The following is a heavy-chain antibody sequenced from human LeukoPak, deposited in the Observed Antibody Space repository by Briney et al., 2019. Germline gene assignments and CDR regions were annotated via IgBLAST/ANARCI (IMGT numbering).Heavy chain of an antibody. CDR2: INHSGST. CDR1: GGSFSGYY. J-gene: IGHJ4*02. CDR3: ARGMNY. Sequence: SETLSLTCAVYGGSFSGYYWSWIRQPPGKGLEWIGEINHSGSTNYNPSLKSRVTISVDTSKNQFSLKLSSVTAADAAVYYCARGMNYWGQGTLVTVSS. V-gene: IGHV4-34*01.